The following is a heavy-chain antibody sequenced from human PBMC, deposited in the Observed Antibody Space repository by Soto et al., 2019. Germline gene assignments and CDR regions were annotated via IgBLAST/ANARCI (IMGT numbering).Heavy chain of an antibody. CDR2: ISGSGGST. CDR3: ARRGSGSYYDY. Sequence: EVQLLESGGGLVQPGGSLRLSCAASGFTFSSYAMRWVRQAPVKGLEWVSAISGSGGSTYDADSVKCRFTISRDNTKNTLYLQTNSLRAEDTAVYYCARRGSGSYYDYWGQGTLVTVSS. J-gene: IGHJ4*02. V-gene: IGHV3-23*01. D-gene: IGHD1-26*01. CDR1: GFTFSSYA.